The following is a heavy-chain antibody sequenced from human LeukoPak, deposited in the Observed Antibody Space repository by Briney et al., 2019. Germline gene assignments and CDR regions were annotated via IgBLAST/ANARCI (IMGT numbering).Heavy chain of an antibody. Sequence: SETLSLTCAVSGGSISSNRWWSWVRQPPGMGLEWIGEVYHSGDTNYNPSLKSRLTISVEKSKNLFSLKLSSVTAADTAVYYCATYYESTGYRFDHWGQGTLVTVSS. CDR1: GGSISSNRW. V-gene: IGHV4-4*02. CDR3: ATYYESTGYRFDH. D-gene: IGHD3-22*01. J-gene: IGHJ4*02. CDR2: VYHSGDT.